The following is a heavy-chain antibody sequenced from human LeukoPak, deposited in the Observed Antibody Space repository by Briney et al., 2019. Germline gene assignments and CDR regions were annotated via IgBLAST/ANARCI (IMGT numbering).Heavy chain of an antibody. Sequence: SETLSLTCAVYGGSFSGYYWSWIRQPPGKGLEWIGEINHSGSTNYNPSLKSRVTISVDTSKNQFSLKLSSVTAADTAVYYYARGRVAARPGAFDIWGQGTMVTVSS. CDR2: INHSGST. D-gene: IGHD6-6*01. V-gene: IGHV4-34*01. J-gene: IGHJ3*02. CDR1: GGSFSGYY. CDR3: ARGRVAARPGAFDI.